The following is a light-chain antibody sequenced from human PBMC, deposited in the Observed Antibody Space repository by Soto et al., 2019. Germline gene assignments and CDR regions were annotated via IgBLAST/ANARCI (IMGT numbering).Light chain of an antibody. Sequence: EIVLTQSPATRSLSPGERGTLSCRASESVTVYLAGYQQRPGQAPRVLVYDVYNKATGIPARFSGGGAGTDYTRTISRVEPEEVAVYYWQQRSDWPWTGGEGTKVEIK. V-gene: IGKV3-11*01. CDR3: QQRSDWPWT. CDR2: DVY. J-gene: IGKJ1*01. CDR1: ESVTVY.